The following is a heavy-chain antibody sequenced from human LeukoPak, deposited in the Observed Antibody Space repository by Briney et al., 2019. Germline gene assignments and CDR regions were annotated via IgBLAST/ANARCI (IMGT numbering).Heavy chain of an antibody. CDR3: ARGVAAGLRTGYSSSWYRELNYYYYGMDV. V-gene: IGHV4-34*01. D-gene: IGHD6-13*01. J-gene: IGHJ6*02. CDR2: INHSGST. CDR1: GFTFSNAW. Sequence: GSLRLSCAATGFTFSNAWMSWVRQPPGKGLEWIGEINHSGSTNYNPSLKSRVTISVDTSKNQFSLKLSSVTAADTAVYYCARGVAAGLRTGYSSSWYRELNYYYYGMDVWGQGTTVTVSS.